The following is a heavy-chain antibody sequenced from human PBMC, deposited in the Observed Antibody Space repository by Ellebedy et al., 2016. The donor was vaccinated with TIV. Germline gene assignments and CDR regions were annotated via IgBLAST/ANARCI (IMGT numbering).Heavy chain of an antibody. D-gene: IGHD3-22*01. V-gene: IGHV1-69*04. Sequence: AASVKVSCKASGGTFSSYVISWVRQAPGQGLDWMGRIIPIFGITNYAQKFQGRVTITADKSTRTAYMELSSLRSEDTAVYYCAIWENYYDSSVTEGDWGQGTLVTVSS. CDR2: IIPIFGIT. CDR1: GGTFSSYV. CDR3: AIWENYYDSSVTEGD. J-gene: IGHJ4*02.